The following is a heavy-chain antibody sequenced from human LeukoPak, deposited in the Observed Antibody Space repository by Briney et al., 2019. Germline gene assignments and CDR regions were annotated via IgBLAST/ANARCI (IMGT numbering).Heavy chain of an antibody. D-gene: IGHD6-19*01. J-gene: IGHJ4*02. CDR2: LSFDGNHQ. Sequence: GRSLRLSCAASGFTFSSFGMHWVRQAPDRGLEWVALLSFDGNHQFYVDSVKGRFTLSRDNFKNMVFLEMTSLRVEDTAVYYCARDWFDSGWYLDHWGQGALVTVSS. CDR3: ARDWFDSGWYLDH. V-gene: IGHV3-30*03. CDR1: GFTFSSFG.